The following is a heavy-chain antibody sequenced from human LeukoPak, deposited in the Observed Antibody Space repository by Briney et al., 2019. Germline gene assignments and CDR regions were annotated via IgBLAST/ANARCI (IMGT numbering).Heavy chain of an antibody. D-gene: IGHD3-22*01. CDR1: GGSFSGYY. CDR3: ARATMIVVVITTAWFDP. J-gene: IGHJ5*02. V-gene: IGHV4-34*01. CDR2: INHSGST. Sequence: PSETLSLTCAVYGGSFSGYYWSWIRQPPGKGLEWIGEINHSGSTNYNPSLKSRVTISVDTSKNQFSLKLSSVTAADTAVYYCARATMIVVVITTAWFDPWGQGTLVTVSS.